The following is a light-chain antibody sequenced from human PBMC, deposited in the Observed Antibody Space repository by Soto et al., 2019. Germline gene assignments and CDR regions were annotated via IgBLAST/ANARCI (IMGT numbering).Light chain of an antibody. CDR2: KAS. J-gene: IGKJ1*01. Sequence: IQMTQSPSTLSASVGHRVTFTCRASQTISTWLAWYQQKPGEAPKLLIYKASTLEVGVPSRFSGSGSGTDFTLTINTLQPADFATYYCQQYNSYPWTFGQGTKV. V-gene: IGKV1-5*03. CDR3: QQYNSYPWT. CDR1: QTISTW.